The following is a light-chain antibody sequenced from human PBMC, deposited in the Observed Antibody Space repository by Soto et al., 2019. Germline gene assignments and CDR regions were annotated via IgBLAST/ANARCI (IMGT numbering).Light chain of an antibody. V-gene: IGKV1-5*01. Sequence: DIQLTQSPSFLSASVGDRVTTTCRASQTINSQLAWYQQKPGNAPNLLIYDASSLESGVPSRFSGSGSETEFTLTISSLQPDDLATYYCLQYNSHVKTFGRGTKVDIK. CDR1: QTINSQ. CDR3: LQYNSHVKT. CDR2: DAS. J-gene: IGKJ1*01.